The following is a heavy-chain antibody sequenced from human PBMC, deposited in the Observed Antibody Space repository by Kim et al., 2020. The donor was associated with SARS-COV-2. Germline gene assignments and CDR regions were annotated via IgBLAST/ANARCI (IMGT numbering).Heavy chain of an antibody. D-gene: IGHD1-26*01. J-gene: IGHJ1*01. CDR3: ARHSLPSSAGYFQH. CDR1: GGSISSSSYY. CDR2: IYYSGST. Sequence: SETLSLTCTVSGGSISSSSYYWGWIRQPPGKGLEWIGSIYYSGSTYYNPSLKSRVTISVDTSKNQFSLKLSSVTAADTAVYYCARHSLPSSAGYFQHWGQGTLVTVSS. V-gene: IGHV4-39*01.